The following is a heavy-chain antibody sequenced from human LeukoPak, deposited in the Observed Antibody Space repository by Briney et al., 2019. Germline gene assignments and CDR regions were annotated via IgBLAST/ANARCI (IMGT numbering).Heavy chain of an antibody. CDR2: ISYDGSNK. D-gene: IGHD6-19*01. Sequence: GGSLRLSCAASGFTFSSYAMHGVRQAPGKGLEGVAVISYDGSNKYYADSVKGRFTISRDNSKNTLYLQMNSLRAEDTAVYYCARDEVAVANFFDYWGQGTLVTVSS. CDR1: GFTFSSYA. V-gene: IGHV3-30-3*01. CDR3: ARDEVAVANFFDY. J-gene: IGHJ4*02.